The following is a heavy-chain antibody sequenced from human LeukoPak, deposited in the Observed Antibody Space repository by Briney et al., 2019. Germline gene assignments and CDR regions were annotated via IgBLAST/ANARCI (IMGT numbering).Heavy chain of an antibody. CDR1: GFSLSTKG. Sequence: PGGSRRLSCVASGFSLSTKGMHWVRQAPGKGLEWVAVTRYDGKKNDYGDSVKGRFTISRDNSKNSLYLEMNSLRAEDTAVYYCARTGITRNWYFDLWGRGTLVTVSS. D-gene: IGHD3-16*01. J-gene: IGHJ2*01. CDR2: TRYDGKKN. CDR3: ARTGITRNWYFDL. V-gene: IGHV3-33*01.